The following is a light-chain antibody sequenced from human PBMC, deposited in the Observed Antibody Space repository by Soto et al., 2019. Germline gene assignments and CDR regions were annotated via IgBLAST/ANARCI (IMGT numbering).Light chain of an antibody. CDR2: AVR. CDR1: SNDVGAYNF. CDR3: SSYAGSNKYV. Sequence: QSMLTNPHAPSGSPGESVTISFTGTSNDVGAYNFVSWYQQHPGKAPRLLIYAVRKRPAVVPDRFSGSKSGNTASLTISGLQAEDEADYYCSSYAGSNKYVLGRGTKVTVL. J-gene: IGLJ1*01. V-gene: IGLV2-8*01.